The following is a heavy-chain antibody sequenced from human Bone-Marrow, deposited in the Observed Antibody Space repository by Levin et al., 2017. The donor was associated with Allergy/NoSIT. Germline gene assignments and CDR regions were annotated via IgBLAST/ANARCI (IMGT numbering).Heavy chain of an antibody. CDR2: MNPNSGGT. CDR1: GYTFTGYY. V-gene: IGHV1-2*02. J-gene: IGHJ4*02. D-gene: IGHD3-16*01. CDR3: ASDGADPDDPPGGLDH. Sequence: GASVKVSCKASGYTFTGYYIYWVRQAPGQGLEWMGWMNPNSGGTNYAQKFQGRVTMTRDTSIHTVYMDLGNLRSDDTAMYYCASDGADPDDPPGGLDHWGQGTLVTVSS.